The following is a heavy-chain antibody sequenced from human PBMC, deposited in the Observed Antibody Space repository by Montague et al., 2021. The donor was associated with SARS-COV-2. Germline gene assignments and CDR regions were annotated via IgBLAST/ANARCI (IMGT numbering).Heavy chain of an antibody. J-gene: IGHJ4*02. V-gene: IGHV4-59*12. D-gene: IGHD6-6*01. CDR3: ARTPTRPLSLDS. CDR2: VFYSGSI. Sequence: SETLSLTCTVSGGSINSNYWSWIRLPPGKGLEWIGYVFYSGSINYNPSLKGRVTISVDTSKNQFSLKVSSVTAADTAIYYCARTPTRPLSLDSWGQGTLVTVSS. CDR1: GGSINSNY.